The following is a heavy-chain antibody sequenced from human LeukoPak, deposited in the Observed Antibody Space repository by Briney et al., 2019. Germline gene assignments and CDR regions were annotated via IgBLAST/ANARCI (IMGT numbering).Heavy chain of an antibody. CDR3: ARGPGYGDYVAYYYGMDV. CDR2: INHSGST. D-gene: IGHD4-17*01. J-gene: IGHJ6*02. Sequence: PSETLSLTCAVYGGSFSGYYWSWIRQPPGKGLEWIGEINHSGSTNYNPSLKSRVTISVDTSKNQFSLKLSSVIAADTAVYYCARGPGYGDYVAYYYGMDVRGQGTTVTVSS. CDR1: GGSFSGYY. V-gene: IGHV4-34*01.